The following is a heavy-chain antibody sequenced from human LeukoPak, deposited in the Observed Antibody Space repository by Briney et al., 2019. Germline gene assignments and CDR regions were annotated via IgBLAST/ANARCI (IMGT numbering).Heavy chain of an antibody. CDR2: INTSGST. CDR3: ARRTFGGVIAY. V-gene: IGHV4-61*02. D-gene: IGHD3-16*02. CDR1: GGSISSGSYY. Sequence: PSETLSLTCTVSGGSISSGSYYWSWIRQPAGKGLEWIGRINTSGSTNYSPSLKSRVTLSVDTSKNQFSLRLSSVTAADTAVYYCARRTFGGVIAYWGQGTLVTVSS. J-gene: IGHJ4*02.